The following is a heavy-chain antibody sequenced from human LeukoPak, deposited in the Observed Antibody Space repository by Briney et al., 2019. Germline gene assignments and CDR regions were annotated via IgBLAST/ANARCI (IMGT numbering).Heavy chain of an antibody. D-gene: IGHD5-12*01. CDR1: GYTFTGHY. V-gene: IGHV1-2*02. CDR2: INPNSGGT. Sequence: ASVKVSCKASGYTFTGHYIHWVRQAPGQGLAGMGWINPNSGGTKYEQQLQGRVMMARDTSIRTAYMELSSLRSDDTAVYYCAKDRARVATMVDALDVWGQGTMVTVSA. J-gene: IGHJ3*01. CDR3: AKDRARVATMVDALDV.